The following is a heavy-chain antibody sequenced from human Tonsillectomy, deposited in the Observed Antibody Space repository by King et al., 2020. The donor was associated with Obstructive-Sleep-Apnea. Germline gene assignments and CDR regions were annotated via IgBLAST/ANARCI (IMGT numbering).Heavy chain of an antibody. J-gene: IGHJ4*02. V-gene: IGHV3-15*01. CDR1: GFTFSNAW. D-gene: IGHD4-11*01. CDR3: TTTPHYSSLDY. Sequence: VQLVESGGGLVKPGGSLRLSCAASGFTFSNAWMSWVRQAPGKGLEWVCRINSKTDGGTTDYAAPVKGRFTISRDDSKNTLYLQMNSLKTEDTAVFYCTTTPHYSSLDYWGQGTLVTVSS. CDR2: INSKTDGGTT.